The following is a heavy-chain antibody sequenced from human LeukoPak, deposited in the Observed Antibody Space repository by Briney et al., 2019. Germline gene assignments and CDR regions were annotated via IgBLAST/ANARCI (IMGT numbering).Heavy chain of an antibody. CDR1: GYTFTSYG. Sequence: ALVKVSCKASGYTFTSYGISWVRQAPGQVLEWMGWISAYNGNTNYAQKLQGRVTMTTDTSTSTAYMELRSLRSDDTAVYYCARDLEEYCSSTSCYAGPDAFDIWGQGTMVTVSS. CDR3: ARDLEEYCSSTSCYAGPDAFDI. V-gene: IGHV1-18*04. D-gene: IGHD2-2*01. J-gene: IGHJ3*02. CDR2: ISAYNGNT.